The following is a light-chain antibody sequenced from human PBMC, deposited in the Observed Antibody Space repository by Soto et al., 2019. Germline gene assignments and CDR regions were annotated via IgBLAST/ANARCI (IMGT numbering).Light chain of an antibody. CDR2: DVS. J-gene: IGLJ2*01. CDR3: SSYTSSSTLVV. Sequence: QSVLTQPASVSGSPGQSITISCTGTSSDVGGYNYVSWYQQHPGKAPKLMIYDVSNRPSGVSNRFSGYKSGNTASLTFSGLQAEDEADYYCSSYTSSSTLVVFGGGTKLTVL. CDR1: SSDVGGYNY. V-gene: IGLV2-14*01.